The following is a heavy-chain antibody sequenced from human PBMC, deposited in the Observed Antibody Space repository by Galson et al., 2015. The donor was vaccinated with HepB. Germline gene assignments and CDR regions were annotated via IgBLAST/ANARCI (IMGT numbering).Heavy chain of an antibody. CDR3: ARDVSMVRGVITRVFDY. D-gene: IGHD3-10*01. Sequence: SLRLSCAASGFTFSSYAMHWVRQAPGKGLEWVAVISYDGSNKYYADSVKGRFTISRDNSKNTLYLQMNSLRAEDTAVYYCARDVSMVRGVITRVFDYWGQGTLVTVSS. V-gene: IGHV3-30-3*01. CDR1: GFTFSSYA. CDR2: ISYDGSNK. J-gene: IGHJ4*02.